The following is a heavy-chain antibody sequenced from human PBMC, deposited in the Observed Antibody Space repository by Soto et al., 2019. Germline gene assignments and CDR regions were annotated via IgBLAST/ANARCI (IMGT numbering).Heavy chain of an antibody. CDR2: IYSSGDT. V-gene: IGHV3-53*01. D-gene: IGHD5-12*01. CDR3: ARDGRWLQLGKPITNYYFDY. CDR1: GFSVSSNY. Sequence: GGSLRLSCAASGFSVSSNYMNWVRQAPGKGLDWVSVIYSSGDTHYTDSVKGRFTVSRDSSENALYLEMKSLRAEDTAIYYCARDGRWLQLGKPITNYYFDYWGQGTLVTVSS. J-gene: IGHJ4*02.